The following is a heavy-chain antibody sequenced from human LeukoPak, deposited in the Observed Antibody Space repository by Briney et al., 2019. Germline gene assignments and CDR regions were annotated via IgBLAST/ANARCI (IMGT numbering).Heavy chain of an antibody. J-gene: IGHJ4*02. V-gene: IGHV3-30*03. CDR3: VSAGTSYYFDY. CDR2: ISYDGSNK. CDR1: GFTFSSYG. D-gene: IGHD1-7*01. Sequence: GGSLGLSCAASGFTFSSYGMHWVRQAPGKGLEWVAVISYDGSNKYYADSVKGRFTISRDNSKNTLYLQMNSLRAEDTAVYYCVSAGTSYYFDYWGQGTLVTVSS.